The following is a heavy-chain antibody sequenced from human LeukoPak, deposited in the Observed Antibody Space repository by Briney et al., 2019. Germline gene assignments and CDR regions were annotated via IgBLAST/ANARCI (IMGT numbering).Heavy chain of an antibody. D-gene: IGHD2-2*01. CDR3: ATDLVVVVPAAVDY. CDR1: GYTFTSYD. J-gene: IGHJ4*02. V-gene: IGHV1-69-2*01. CDR2: VDPEDGET. Sequence: ASVKVSCKASGYTFTSYDINWARQATGQGLEWMGLVDPEDGETIYAEKFQGRVTITADTSTDTAYMELSSLRSEDTAVYYCATDLVVVVPAAVDYWGQGTLVTVSS.